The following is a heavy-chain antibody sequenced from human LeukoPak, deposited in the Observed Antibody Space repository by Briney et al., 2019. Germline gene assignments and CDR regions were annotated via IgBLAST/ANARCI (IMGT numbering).Heavy chain of an antibody. CDR2: ISGSGGST. D-gene: IGHD3-10*01. CDR1: GFPFSSYA. CDR3: ANAGGDDPRGVPLYYYGMDV. Sequence: PGGSLRLSCAASGFPFSSYAMSWVRQAPGKGLEWVSAISGSGGSTYYADSGKGRFTISRDNSKNTLYLQMNSLRAEDTAVYYCANAGGDDPRGVPLYYYGMDVWGQGTTVTVSS. V-gene: IGHV3-23*01. J-gene: IGHJ6*02.